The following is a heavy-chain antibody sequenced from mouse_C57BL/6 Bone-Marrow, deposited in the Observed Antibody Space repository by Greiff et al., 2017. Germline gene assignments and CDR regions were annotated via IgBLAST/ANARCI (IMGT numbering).Heavy chain of an antibody. V-gene: IGHV1-4*01. J-gene: IGHJ3*01. Sequence: QVQLQQSGAELARPGASVKMSCKASGYTFTSYTMHWVKQRPGQGLEWIGYINPSSGYTKYNQKFKDKATLTADKSSSTAYMQLSSLTSEDSAGYYCARSRVYYGNPAWFAYWGQGTLVTVSA. D-gene: IGHD2-1*01. CDR2: INPSSGYT. CDR1: GYTFTSYT. CDR3: ARSRVYYGNPAWFAY.